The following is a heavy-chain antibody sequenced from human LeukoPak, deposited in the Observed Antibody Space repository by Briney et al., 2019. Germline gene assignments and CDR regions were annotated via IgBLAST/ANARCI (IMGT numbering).Heavy chain of an antibody. D-gene: IGHD5-18*01. J-gene: IGHJ4*02. CDR1: GFTFNSYG. CDR2: ISYDGPNK. V-gene: IGHV3-30*18. Sequence: GGSLRLSCAASGFTFNSYGMHWGRQAPGKGLEWVAVISYDGPNKYYADSVKGRFTISRDYSKSTLYLQMNSLRPEDTAVYYCAKEKLPSGYSFLTDYWGQGTLVTVSS. CDR3: AKEKLPSGYSFLTDY.